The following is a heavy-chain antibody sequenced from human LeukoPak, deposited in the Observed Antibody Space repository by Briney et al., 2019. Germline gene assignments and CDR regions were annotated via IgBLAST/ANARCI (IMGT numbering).Heavy chain of an antibody. V-gene: IGHV3-23*01. CDR1: GFTFTSYS. Sequence: GGSLRLSCAASGFTFTSYSMNWVRQAPGKGLEWVSTISGGGGSTYYADSVKGRFTISRDNSKNTLYLQMNSLRAEDTAVYYCARDDYGDSAFDYWGQGTLVTVSS. D-gene: IGHD4-17*01. J-gene: IGHJ4*02. CDR2: ISGGGGST. CDR3: ARDDYGDSAFDY.